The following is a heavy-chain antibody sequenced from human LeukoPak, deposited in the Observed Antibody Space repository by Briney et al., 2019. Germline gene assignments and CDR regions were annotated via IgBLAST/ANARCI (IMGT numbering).Heavy chain of an antibody. V-gene: IGHV4-34*01. CDR2: IYYSGST. Sequence: SETLSLTCAVYGGSFSGYYWSWIRQPPGKGLEWIGYIYYSGSTNYNPSLKSRVTISVDTSKNQFSLKLSSVTAADTAVYYCARQTLDYYDSSGYYMDVWGKGTTVTISS. J-gene: IGHJ6*03. CDR1: GGSFSGYY. D-gene: IGHD3-22*01. CDR3: ARQTLDYYDSSGYYMDV.